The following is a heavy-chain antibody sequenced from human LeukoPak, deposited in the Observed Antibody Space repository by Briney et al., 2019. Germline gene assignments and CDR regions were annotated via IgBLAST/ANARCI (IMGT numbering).Heavy chain of an antibody. CDR1: GGSISSGGYY. CDR2: IYYSGST. V-gene: IGHV4-31*03. Sequence: PSETLSLTCTVSGGSISSGGYYWSWIRQHPGKGLEWIVYIYYSGSTYYNPSLKSRVTISVDTSKNQFSLKLSSVTAADTAVYYCARGNYDFWSGYYLNWFDPWGQGTLVTVSS. CDR3: ARGNYDFWSGYYLNWFDP. D-gene: IGHD3-3*01. J-gene: IGHJ5*02.